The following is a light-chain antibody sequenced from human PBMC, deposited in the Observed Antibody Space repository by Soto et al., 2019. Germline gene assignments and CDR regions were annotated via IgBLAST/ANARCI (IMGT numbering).Light chain of an antibody. CDR3: QQSYITPRYT. CDR2: ASY. J-gene: IGKJ2*01. V-gene: IGKV1-39*01. Sequence: DIQITQSPSSLSASVGDRVTITCRASQSISSHLKWYQHKPGRPPRLLIFASYSLEGGVPSRFSGSGSDTYFTLTIGSLQPEDVATYCCQQSYITPRYTFGQGTKVEI. CDR1: QSISSH.